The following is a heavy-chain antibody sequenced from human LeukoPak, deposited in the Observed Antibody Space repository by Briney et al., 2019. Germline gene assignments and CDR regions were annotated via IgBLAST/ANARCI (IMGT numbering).Heavy chain of an antibody. Sequence: GGSLRLSCAASGFTFSSYGMSWVRQAPGKGLEWVSAISGSGGSTYYADSVKGRFTISRDNAKNSLYLQMNSLRAEDTAVYYCARGGYSSDYWGQGTLVTVSS. V-gene: IGHV3-23*01. CDR1: GFTFSSYG. CDR3: ARGGYSSDY. CDR2: ISGSGGST. J-gene: IGHJ4*02. D-gene: IGHD5-18*01.